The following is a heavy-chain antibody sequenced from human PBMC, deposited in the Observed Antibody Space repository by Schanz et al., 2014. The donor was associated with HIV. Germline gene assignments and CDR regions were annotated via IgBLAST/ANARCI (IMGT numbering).Heavy chain of an antibody. Sequence: EVQLVDSGGGLVQPGGSLRLSCAASGFTFSNYDMHWVRQATGKGLEWVSSIGFAGDTSYAGSVKGRFTISRENAKNSFYLQMNSLKAGDTAVYYCARGGDYDSSGYKGGHFDYWGQGTLVTVSS. CDR1: GFTFSNYD. V-gene: IGHV3-13*01. CDR3: ARGGDYDSSGYKGGHFDY. D-gene: IGHD3-22*01. CDR2: IGFAGDT. J-gene: IGHJ4*02.